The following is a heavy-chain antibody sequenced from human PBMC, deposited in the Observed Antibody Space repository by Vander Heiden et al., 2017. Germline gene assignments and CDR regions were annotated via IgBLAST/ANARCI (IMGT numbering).Heavy chain of an antibody. CDR1: GFTVSTEA. J-gene: IGHJ4*02. D-gene: IGHD1-26*01. Sequence: EVELLDSGGGLVPPGGSLRLSCPASGFTVSTEAMGWVRQAPGKGLEWVSAISGSGGRTYYADSVKGRFTISRDNAKNTLYLQMNSLRADDTAVYYCAGQNSGSYNYWGQGTLVTVSS. CDR2: ISGSGGRT. V-gene: IGHV3-23*01. CDR3: AGQNSGSYNY.